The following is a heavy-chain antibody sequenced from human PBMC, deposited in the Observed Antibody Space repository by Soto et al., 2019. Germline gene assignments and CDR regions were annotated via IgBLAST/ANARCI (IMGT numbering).Heavy chain of an antibody. CDR2: INQDGSEK. CDR1: GFTFSSYW. V-gene: IGHV3-7*01. CDR3: ARDRGRADLRDTHYYDSSDLDYGMDV. D-gene: IGHD3-22*01. J-gene: IGHJ6*02. Sequence: EVRLVESGGGLVQPGGSLTLSCAASGFTFSSYWMTWVRQAPGKGLEWVANINQDGSEKYYMDSMKGRFTISRDNATKSLLLQLNSLRAEDTAVYYCARDRGRADLRDTHYYDSSDLDYGMDVWGQGTTVTVSS.